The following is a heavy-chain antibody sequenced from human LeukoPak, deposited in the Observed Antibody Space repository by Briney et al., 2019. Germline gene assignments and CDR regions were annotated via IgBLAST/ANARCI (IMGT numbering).Heavy chain of an antibody. V-gene: IGHV3-7*04. Sequence: GGSLRLSCAASGFTFSSYWMSWVRQAPGKGLEWVANIKQDGSEKYYVDSVKGRFTISRDNAKSSLYLQMNSLRAEDTAVYYCAGGGYSGYDPFDYWGQGTLVTVSS. CDR3: AGGGYSGYDPFDY. CDR2: IKQDGSEK. J-gene: IGHJ4*02. CDR1: GFTFSSYW. D-gene: IGHD5-12*01.